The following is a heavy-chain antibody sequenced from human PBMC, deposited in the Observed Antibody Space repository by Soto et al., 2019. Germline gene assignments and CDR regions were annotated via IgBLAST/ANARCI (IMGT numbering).Heavy chain of an antibody. D-gene: IGHD3-10*01. J-gene: IGHJ5*02. V-gene: IGHV1-18*01. CDR1: GYTFTSYG. CDR2: ISAYNGNT. CDR3: AKHRITMVRGVITYNRFDP. Sequence: QVQLVQSGAEVKKPGASVKVSCKASGYTFTSYGISWVRQAPGQGLEWMGWISAYNGNTNYAQKLQGRVTMTTDTSTRTAYMGLRSLRSGHTAVYYCAKHRITMVRGVITYNRFDPWGQGTLVTVSS.